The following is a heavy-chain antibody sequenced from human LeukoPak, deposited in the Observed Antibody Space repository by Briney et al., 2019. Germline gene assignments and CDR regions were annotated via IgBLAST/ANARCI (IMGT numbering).Heavy chain of an antibody. CDR2: ISWNSGSI. CDR3: AKDKGAVGAYGMDV. CDR1: GFTFDDYA. J-gene: IGHJ6*02. Sequence: GRSLRLSCAASGFTFDDYAMHWVRHAPGKGLEWVSGISWNSGSIGYADSVKGRFTISRDNAKNSLYLQMNSLRAEDTALYYCAKDKGAVGAYGMDVWGQGTTVTVSS. D-gene: IGHD2-15*01. V-gene: IGHV3-9*01.